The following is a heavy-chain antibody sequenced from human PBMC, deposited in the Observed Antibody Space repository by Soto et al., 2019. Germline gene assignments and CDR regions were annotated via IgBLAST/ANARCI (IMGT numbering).Heavy chain of an antibody. D-gene: IGHD3-9*01. CDR3: ARHIPGYAPFYFVS. CDR1: GYSFTDHW. CDR2: IEPSDSYS. V-gene: IGHV5-10-1*01. J-gene: IGHJ4*01. Sequence: PGGSLKISCQGAGYSFTDHWISWVRQIPGKGLEWMASIEPSDSYSTYSPSFQGHVTVSVDQSIGTAYLQWSSLKTSATAIYYCARHIPGYAPFYFVSVDQGTLVTVST.